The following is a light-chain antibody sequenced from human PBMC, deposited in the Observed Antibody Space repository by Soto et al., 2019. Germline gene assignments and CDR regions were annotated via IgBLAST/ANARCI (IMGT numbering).Light chain of an antibody. Sequence: DIQMTQSPSSLSASVGDRVTITCQASQDISNYLNWYQQKPGKAPKLLIYDASNLEAGVPSRFSGSGSGTDFTFTINSLQPEDIATYYCQQYDNLPPRLTFGGGTKVEIK. CDR3: QQYDNLPPRLT. CDR1: QDISNY. J-gene: IGKJ4*01. CDR2: DAS. V-gene: IGKV1-33*01.